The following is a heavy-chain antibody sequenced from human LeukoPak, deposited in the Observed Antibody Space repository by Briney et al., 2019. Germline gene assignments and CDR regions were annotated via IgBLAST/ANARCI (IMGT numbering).Heavy chain of an antibody. CDR2: ISGSGGST. CDR1: GFTFSSYG. Sequence: GGSLRLSCAASGFTFSSYGMSWVRQAPGKGLEWVSAISGSGGSTYYADSVKGRFTISRDNSKNTLYLQMNSLRAEDTAVYYCAKTPYYDILTGYYTLDYWGQGTLVTVSS. CDR3: AKTPYYDILTGYYTLDY. J-gene: IGHJ4*02. D-gene: IGHD3-9*01. V-gene: IGHV3-23*01.